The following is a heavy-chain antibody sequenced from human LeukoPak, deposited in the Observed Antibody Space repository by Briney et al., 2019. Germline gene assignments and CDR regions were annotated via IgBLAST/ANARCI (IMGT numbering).Heavy chain of an antibody. D-gene: IGHD6-6*01. CDR3: AKQPTQYSSSTGEGY. CDR2: ISSSSSYI. J-gene: IGHJ4*02. CDR1: GFTFSSYS. V-gene: IGHV3-21*04. Sequence: KPGGSLRLSCAASGFTFSSYSMNWVRQAPGKGLEWVSSISSSSSYIYYADSVKGRFTISRDNSKNTLYLQMNSLRAEDTAVYYCAKQPTQYSSSTGEGYWGQGTLVTVSS.